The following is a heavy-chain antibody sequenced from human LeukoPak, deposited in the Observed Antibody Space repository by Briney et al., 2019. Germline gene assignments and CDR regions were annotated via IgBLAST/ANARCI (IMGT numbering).Heavy chain of an antibody. CDR1: GFTFSSYA. CDR2: IGIGGTT. V-gene: IGHV3-23*01. D-gene: IGHD4-11*01. Sequence: AGSLRLSCAASGFTFSSYAMRWVRQAPGKGLEWVSAIGIGGTTYYADSVKGRFTISRDNSKKTLYLQMNSLRAEDTADYYCTKEPTGYFDYWGQGTLVTVSS. J-gene: IGHJ4*02. CDR3: TKEPTGYFDY.